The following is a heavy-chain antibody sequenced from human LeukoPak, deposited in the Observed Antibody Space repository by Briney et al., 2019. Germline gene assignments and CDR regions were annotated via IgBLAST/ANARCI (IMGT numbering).Heavy chain of an antibody. CDR2: INHSGST. D-gene: IGHD2-15*01. CDR1: GGSFSGYY. Sequence: SSETLSLTCAVYGGSFSGYYWSWIRQPPGKGLEWIGEINHSGSTNYNPSLKSRVTISVDTSKNQFSLKLSSVTAADTAVYYCARGPPVYCSGGGCSYEGILDYWGQGTLVTVSS. V-gene: IGHV4-34*01. CDR3: ARGPPVYCSGGGCSYEGILDY. J-gene: IGHJ4*02.